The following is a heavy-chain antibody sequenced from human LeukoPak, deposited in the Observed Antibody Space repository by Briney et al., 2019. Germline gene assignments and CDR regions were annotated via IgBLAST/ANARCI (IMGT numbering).Heavy chain of an antibody. CDR3: ANSLVVTAAYDY. CDR2: ISNSGGST. CDR1: GFTFTNYA. V-gene: IGHV3-23*01. Sequence: GGSLRLSCAASGFTFTNYAMSWVRQAPGKGLEWVSGISNSGGSTYYADSVKGRFTISRDNFKNTLYLQMKTLRAEDTAVYYCANSLVVTAAYDYWGQGTLVTVSS. J-gene: IGHJ4*02. D-gene: IGHD2-21*02.